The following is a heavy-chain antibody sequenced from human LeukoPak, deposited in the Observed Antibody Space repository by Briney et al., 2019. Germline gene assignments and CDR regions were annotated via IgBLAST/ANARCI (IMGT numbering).Heavy chain of an antibody. V-gene: IGHV3-30*03. D-gene: IGHD3-22*01. CDR3: ATADSSGYYLDY. Sequence: GGSLRLSCAASGFTFSSYGMHWVRQAPGKGLEWVAVISYDGSNKYYADSVKGRFTISRDNSKNTLYLQMNSLRAEDTAVYYCATADSSGYYLDYWGQGTLVTVSS. CDR2: ISYDGSNK. CDR1: GFTFSSYG. J-gene: IGHJ4*02.